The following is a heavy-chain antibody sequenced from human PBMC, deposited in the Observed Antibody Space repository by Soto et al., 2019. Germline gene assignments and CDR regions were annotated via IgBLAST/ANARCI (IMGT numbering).Heavy chain of an antibody. J-gene: IGHJ3*02. D-gene: IGHD4-17*01. CDR2: ISSSGSTI. CDR1: GFTFSDYY. V-gene: IGHV3-11*01. CDR3: ARPNGPYDFGDRYAFDI. Sequence: GGSLRLSCAASGFTFSDYYMSWIRQAPGKGLEWVSYISSSGSTIYYADSVKGRFTISRDNADNSLYLQMNSLRAEDTAVYYCARPNGPYDFGDRYAFDIWGQGTMVTVSS.